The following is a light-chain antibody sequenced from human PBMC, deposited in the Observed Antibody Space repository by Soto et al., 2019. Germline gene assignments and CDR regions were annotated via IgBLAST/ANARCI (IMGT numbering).Light chain of an antibody. CDR3: QQYGSSGT. CDR2: GAS. CDR1: QSVSNNY. J-gene: IGKJ1*01. Sequence: EIVLTQSPGTLSLSPGERATLSCRASQSVSNNYLAWYQQKPGQAPRLLIYGASNRATGIPDRFSGSGSGTDVTLTNSRLEPEEFAAYYCQQYGSSGTVGQGTKVDSK. V-gene: IGKV3-20*01.